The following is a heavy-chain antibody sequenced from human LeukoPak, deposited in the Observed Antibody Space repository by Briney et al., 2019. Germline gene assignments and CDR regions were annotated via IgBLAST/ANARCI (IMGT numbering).Heavy chain of an antibody. Sequence: PSETLSLTCTVSGYSISSGYYWGWIRQPPGKGLEWIGSIFHTGNTYYNPSLKSRVTISEDTSRNQFALKLTSVTAADTAVYYCARDSQVPVWGQGTTVTVSS. CDR3: ARDSQVPV. CDR1: GYSISSGYY. D-gene: IGHD1-1*01. J-gene: IGHJ6*02. CDR2: IFHTGNT. V-gene: IGHV4-38-2*02.